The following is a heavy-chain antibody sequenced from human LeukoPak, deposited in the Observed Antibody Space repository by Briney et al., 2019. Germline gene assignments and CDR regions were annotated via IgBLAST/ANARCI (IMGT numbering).Heavy chain of an antibody. V-gene: IGHV4-39*01. CDR2: IFYSGTT. CDR3: ASENCSGTSCSSFDY. CDR1: GGSISSRSYY. J-gene: IGHJ4*02. D-gene: IGHD2-2*01. Sequence: SETLSRTCTVSGGSISSRSYYWGWIRQPPGKGLEWIGSIFYSGTTYYNPSLKSRVTISVDTSKNQFSLRLSSVTAADTAVYYCASENCSGTSCSSFDYWGQGTLVTVSS.